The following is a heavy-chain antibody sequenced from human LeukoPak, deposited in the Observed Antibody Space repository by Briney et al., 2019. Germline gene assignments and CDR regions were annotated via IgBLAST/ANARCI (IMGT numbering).Heavy chain of an antibody. CDR3: AKDFLSYYYGMDV. D-gene: IGHD2/OR15-2a*01. J-gene: IGHJ6*02. V-gene: IGHV3-23*01. CDR2: ISGSGGSA. Sequence: GGSLRLSCTASGFTFSSYAMSWVRQAPGQGLEWVSAISGSGGSAYYADSVKGRFTISRDNSENTLYLQMNSLRAEDTAVYYCAKDFLSYYYGMDVWGQGTTVTVSS. CDR1: GFTFSSYA.